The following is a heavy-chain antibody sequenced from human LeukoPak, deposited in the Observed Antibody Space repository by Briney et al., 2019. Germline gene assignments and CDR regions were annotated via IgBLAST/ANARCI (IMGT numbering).Heavy chain of an antibody. Sequence: SETLSLTCAVYGGSFSGYYWSWIRQPPGKGLEWIEEINHSGSTNYNPSLKSRVTISVDTSKNQFSLKLSSVTAADTAVYYCARVSRILRFLEWSRGYYYGMDVWGQGTTVTVSS. CDR2: INHSGST. J-gene: IGHJ6*02. V-gene: IGHV4-34*01. D-gene: IGHD3-3*01. CDR3: ARVSRILRFLEWSRGYYYGMDV. CDR1: GGSFSGYY.